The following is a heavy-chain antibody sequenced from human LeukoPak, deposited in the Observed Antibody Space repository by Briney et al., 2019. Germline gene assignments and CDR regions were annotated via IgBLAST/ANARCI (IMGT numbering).Heavy chain of an antibody. J-gene: IGHJ1*01. D-gene: IGHD3-22*01. CDR3: ARRRYYDGSGYLE. CDR1: GDSVSRSDSY. Sequence: SETLSLTCSVSGDSVSRSDSYWDWIRQPPGKGMEWIVTINYSGRIYYSPYLKSRVTMSGDPSNNQFSLNLRSVTAADTALYCCARRRYYDGSGYLEWGQGSLLSVSS. V-gene: IGHV4-39*01. CDR2: INYSGRI.